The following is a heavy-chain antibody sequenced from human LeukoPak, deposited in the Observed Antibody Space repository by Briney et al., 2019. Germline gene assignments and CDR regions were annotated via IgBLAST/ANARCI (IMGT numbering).Heavy chain of an antibody. CDR3: AKGEDYFDY. Sequence: PGGSVRLSCAASGFTFGNYGMGWVRQAPGKGLEWLSALTGTGGSPYYADSVRGRFTISRDNSKNTLYLQMNSVRAEDTAVYYCAKGEDYFDYWGQGTLVTVSS. J-gene: IGHJ4*02. CDR2: LTGTGGSP. D-gene: IGHD1-26*01. CDR1: GFTFGNYG. V-gene: IGHV3-23*01.